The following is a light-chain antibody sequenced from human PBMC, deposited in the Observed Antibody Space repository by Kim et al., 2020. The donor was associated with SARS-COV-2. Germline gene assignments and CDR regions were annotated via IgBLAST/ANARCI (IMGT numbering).Light chain of an antibody. CDR2: EDN. V-gene: IGLV6-57*02. J-gene: IGLJ3*02. CDR1: IGSIASNY. CDR3: QSYDSSNRWV. Sequence: KTVTICCTGSIGSIASNYVQWYQQRPGSAPTTVIYEDNQRPSGVPDRFSGSIDSSSNSASLTISGLKTEDEADYYCQSYDSSNRWVFGGGTQLTVL.